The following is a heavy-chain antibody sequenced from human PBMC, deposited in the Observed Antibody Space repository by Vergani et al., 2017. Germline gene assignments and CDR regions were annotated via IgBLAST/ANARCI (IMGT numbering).Heavy chain of an antibody. D-gene: IGHD5-18*01. CDR1: GFTFSSYS. CDR2: ISSSSSTI. Sequence: EVQLVESGGGLVQPGGSLRLSCAASGFTFSSYSMNWVRQAPGKGLEWVSYISSSSSTIYYADSVKGRFTISRDDSKNTLYLQMNSLKTEDTAVYYCTTDQYSYGSDAFDIWGQGTMVTVSS. CDR3: TTDQYSYGSDAFDI. J-gene: IGHJ3*02. V-gene: IGHV3-48*01.